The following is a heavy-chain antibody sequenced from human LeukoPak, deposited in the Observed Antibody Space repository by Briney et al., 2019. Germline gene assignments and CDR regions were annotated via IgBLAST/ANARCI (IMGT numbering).Heavy chain of an antibody. V-gene: IGHV3-48*02. D-gene: IGHD2-15*01. J-gene: IGHJ4*02. CDR1: GFTFSSYS. Sequence: GGSLRLSCAASGFTFSSYSMNWVRQAPGKGLEWVSYISSSNGAIYYADSVKGRFTISRDNAKNSLYLQMNSLRDEDSAVYYCARRRGGSYPFDYWGQGTLVTVSS. CDR3: ARRRGGSYPFDY. CDR2: ISSSNGAI.